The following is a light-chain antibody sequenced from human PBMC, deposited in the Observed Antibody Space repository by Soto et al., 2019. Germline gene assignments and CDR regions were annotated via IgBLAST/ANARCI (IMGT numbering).Light chain of an antibody. Sequence: EIVMTQSPATLSVSPGERATLSWGASQSVSSNLAWYQQKPGQAPRLLIYGASTRATGIPASFSGSGSGTEFTLTISSLKSEDFAVYYCQQYNNWHTGTFGQGTKVDI. V-gene: IGKV3-15*01. CDR1: QSVSSN. CDR2: GAS. CDR3: QQYNNWHTGT. J-gene: IGKJ1*01.